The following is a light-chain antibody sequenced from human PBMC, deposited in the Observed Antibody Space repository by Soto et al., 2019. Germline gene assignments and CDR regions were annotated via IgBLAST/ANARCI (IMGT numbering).Light chain of an antibody. J-gene: IGKJ1*01. V-gene: IGKV3-20*01. Sequence: EIVLTQSPGTLSLSPGERATLSCRASQSVSSSYLAWYQQKPGQAPRLLIYGASSRATGIPDRFSGSGSGTAFTITISRLEPEDFAVYYCQQYDSSPVTFGQGTKVEIK. CDR2: GAS. CDR3: QQYDSSPVT. CDR1: QSVSSSY.